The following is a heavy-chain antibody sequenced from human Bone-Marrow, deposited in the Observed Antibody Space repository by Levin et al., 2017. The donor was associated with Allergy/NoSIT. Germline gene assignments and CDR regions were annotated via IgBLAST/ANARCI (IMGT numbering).Heavy chain of an antibody. V-gene: IGHV3-15*01. J-gene: IGHJ3*02. D-gene: IGHD4-23*01. Sequence: PGGSLRLSCAASGFTFSNAWMNWVRQAPGKGLEWVGHIKRKSDDGTRDYAAPVKGRFTISRDDSKNTLYLQMNSLKTEDTAVYYCTTYYKSDDDYGGPVDAFDIWGQRTMVIVSS. CDR2: IKRKSDDGTR. CDR3: TTYYKSDDDYGGPVDAFDI. CDR1: GFTFSNAW.